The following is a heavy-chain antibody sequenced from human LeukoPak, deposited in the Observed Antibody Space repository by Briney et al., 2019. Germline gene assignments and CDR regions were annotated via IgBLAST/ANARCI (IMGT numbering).Heavy chain of an antibody. CDR1: GGSISSYY. CDR2: IYTSGST. CDR3: ARVSSSWYQDWYFDL. V-gene: IGHV4-4*07. J-gene: IGHJ2*01. D-gene: IGHD6-13*01. Sequence: SSETLSLTCTVSGGSISSYYWSCIRQPAGKGLERIGRIYTSGSTNYNPSLKSRVTMSVDTSKNQFSLKLSSVTAADTAVYYCARVSSSWYQDWYFDLWGRGTLVTVSS.